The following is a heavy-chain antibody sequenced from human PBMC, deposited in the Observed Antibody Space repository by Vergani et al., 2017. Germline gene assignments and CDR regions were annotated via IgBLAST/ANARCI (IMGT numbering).Heavy chain of an antibody. CDR3: AGDDRMSGSFHVFDY. V-gene: IGHV4-4*02. J-gene: IGHJ4*02. Sequence: QVQLQESGPGLVKPSGTLSLTCAVSGGSISSSNWWSWVRQPPGKGLEWIGEIYHSGSTNYNPSLKSRVTISVDKSKNQFSLKLSSVTVADTAVYYCAGDDRMSGSFHVFDYWGQGTLVTVSS. D-gene: IGHD1-26*01. CDR1: GGSISSSNW. CDR2: IYHSGST.